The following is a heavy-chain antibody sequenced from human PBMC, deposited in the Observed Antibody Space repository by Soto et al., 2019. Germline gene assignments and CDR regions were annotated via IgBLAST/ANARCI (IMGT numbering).Heavy chain of an antibody. CDR1: GGTFSSYA. Sequence: SVKVSCKASGGTFSSYAISWVRQAPGQGLEWMGGIIPIFGTANYAQKFQGRVTITADKSTSTAYMELSRLRSDDTAVYYCARVAIGDIVVVPAAMGYYGMDVWGQGTTVTVSS. CDR2: IIPIFGTA. J-gene: IGHJ6*02. D-gene: IGHD2-2*01. V-gene: IGHV1-69*06. CDR3: ARVAIGDIVVVPAAMGYYGMDV.